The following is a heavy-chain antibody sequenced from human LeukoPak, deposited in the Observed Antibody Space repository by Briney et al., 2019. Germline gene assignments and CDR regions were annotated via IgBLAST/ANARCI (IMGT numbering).Heavy chain of an antibody. D-gene: IGHD3-16*01. J-gene: IGHJ4*02. CDR2: FCGRGGST. CDR1: GFTFSSYA. V-gene: IGHV3-23*01. CDR3: ATPRGEYNLDH. Sequence: RGGSLRLSCAASGFTFSSYAMSGGRHAPGGGLEWVFAFCGRGGSTYSAAYVKGRFTIPREHSKNTLYLRINMLTAEAPACFYCATPRGEYNLDHWGQGTQLSVPS.